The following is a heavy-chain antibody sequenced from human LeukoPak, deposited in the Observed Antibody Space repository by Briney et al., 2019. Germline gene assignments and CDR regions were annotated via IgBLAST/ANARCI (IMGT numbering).Heavy chain of an antibody. CDR2: LSGDGGST. V-gene: IGHV3-43*02. J-gene: IGHJ3*02. CDR1: GFTFDDYA. D-gene: IGHD2-2*01. CDR3: AKDIEYCSTTSCSLFDDAFDI. Sequence: PGGSLRLSCAASGFTFDDYAIHWVRQAPGKGLEGVSLLSGDGGSTYYADSVRGRFTISRDNSKDSLYLQMNSLRTEDTALYFCAKDIEYCSTTSCSLFDDAFDIWGQGTMVTVSS.